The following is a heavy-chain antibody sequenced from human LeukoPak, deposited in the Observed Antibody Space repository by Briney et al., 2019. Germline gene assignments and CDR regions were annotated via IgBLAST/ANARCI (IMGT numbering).Heavy chain of an antibody. V-gene: IGHV4-4*02. CDR1: GGSISSSNW. D-gene: IGHD3-22*01. J-gene: IGHJ5*02. CDR3: ARGQGVTVIKVGKNWFDP. CDR2: IYHRGNT. Sequence: SETLSLTCAVSGGSISSSNWWNWVRQTPGKGLEWIGEIYHRGNTHYNPSLKSRVTMSVDTSTNQFSLRVNSVTAADTAVYYCARGQGVTVIKVGKNWFDPWSQGTQVIVSP.